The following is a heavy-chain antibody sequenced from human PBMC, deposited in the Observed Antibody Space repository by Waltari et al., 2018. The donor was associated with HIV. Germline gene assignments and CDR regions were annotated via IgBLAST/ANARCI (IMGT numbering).Heavy chain of an antibody. CDR2: IYYSGNT. J-gene: IGHJ5*02. Sequence: QLQLQASGPALVKPSETLSLTCPVSGGSISSSSYYWGWIRQPPGKGLEWIGSIYYSGNTYFNPSLKSRVTISVDTSKNQFSLKLSSVTAADTAVYYCALIVVVPAAKLNWFDPWGQGTLVTVSS. CDR3: ALIVVVPAAKLNWFDP. CDR1: GGSISSSSYY. V-gene: IGHV4-39*01. D-gene: IGHD2-2*01.